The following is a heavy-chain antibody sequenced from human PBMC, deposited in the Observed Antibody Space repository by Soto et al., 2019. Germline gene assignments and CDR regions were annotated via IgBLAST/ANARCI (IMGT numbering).Heavy chain of an antibody. CDR3: ASSYGSGYRDFDY. V-gene: IGHV1-69*02. J-gene: IGHJ4*02. CDR2: LNPILRMS. Sequence: QGQLVQSGAEVRNPGSSVKVSCKASGDTFSFYSINWVRQAPGLGPEWMGRLNPILRMSNYAQRFQGRVTMTADKTTSTAYMELIGLRSEDTAIYYCASSYGSGYRDFDYWGQGALVTVSS. D-gene: IGHD3-10*01. CDR1: GDTFSFYS.